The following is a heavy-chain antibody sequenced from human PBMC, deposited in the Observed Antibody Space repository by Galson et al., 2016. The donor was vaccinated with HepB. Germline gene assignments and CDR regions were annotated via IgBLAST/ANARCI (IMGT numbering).Heavy chain of an antibody. D-gene: IGHD3-3*01. CDR3: ARGPRTNYDFWTGLEGY. CDR1: GYTFTGYY. CDR2: INPISGGT. V-gene: IGHV1-2*04. Sequence: SVKVSCKASGYTFTGYYMHWVRQAPGQGLEWMGWINPISGGTNYAQKFQGWVTMTRETSISTAYMELRRLRSDDTAVNYCARGPRTNYDFWTGLEGYWGQGTLVTVSS. J-gene: IGHJ4*02.